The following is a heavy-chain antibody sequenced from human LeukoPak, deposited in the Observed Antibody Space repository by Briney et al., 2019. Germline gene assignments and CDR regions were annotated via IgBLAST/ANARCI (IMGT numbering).Heavy chain of an antibody. J-gene: IGHJ6*03. CDR3: ATSGSYQTRYYYYYMDV. CDR1: GYSFTSYW. V-gene: IGHV5-51*01. D-gene: IGHD1-26*01. CDR2: IYPGYSDT. Sequence: GESLKISCKGSGYSFTSYWIGWVRQMPGKGLEWMGIIYPGYSDTRYSPSFQGQVTISADKSISTAYLQWSSLNASDTAMYYCATSGSYQTRYYYYYMDVWGKGTTVTVSS.